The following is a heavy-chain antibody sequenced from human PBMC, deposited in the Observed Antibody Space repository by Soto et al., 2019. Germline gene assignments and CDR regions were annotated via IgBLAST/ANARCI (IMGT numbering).Heavy chain of an antibody. V-gene: IGHV3-21*01. CDR3: AKHPNSGRPGHFDS. J-gene: IGHJ4*02. Sequence: SYRRQPDRQNTRKGLEWVSSISSRHSYIYYADPVKGRFTISRDSAKNYLYLQRNSLRAEDTALYYCAKHPNSGRPGHFDSWGQGTRVTVSS. D-gene: IGHD3-10*01. CDR2: ISSRHSYI. CDR1: SYR.